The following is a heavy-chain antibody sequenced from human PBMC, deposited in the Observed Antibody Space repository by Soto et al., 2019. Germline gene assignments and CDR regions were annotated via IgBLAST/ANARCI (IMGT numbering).Heavy chain of an antibody. V-gene: IGHV4-59*01. CDR3: ARGGQLWPYYFDY. CDR1: GCSISSYY. Sequence: XETLSLTCTVAGCSISSYYWSWIRQPPGKGLEWIGYIYYSGSTNYNPSLKSRVTISVDTSKNQFSLKLSSVTAADTAVYYCARGGQLWPYYFDYWGQGTLVTVSS. CDR2: IYYSGST. D-gene: IGHD5-18*01. J-gene: IGHJ4*02.